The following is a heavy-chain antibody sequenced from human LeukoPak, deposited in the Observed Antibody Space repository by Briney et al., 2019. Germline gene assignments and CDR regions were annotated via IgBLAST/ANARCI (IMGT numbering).Heavy chain of an antibody. CDR2: ISSSSTI. Sequence: GRSLRLSCAASGVTFSSYSMNWVRQAPGKGLEWVSYISSSSTIYYADSVKGRFTISRDNAKNSLYLQMNSLRAEDTAVYYCASEMGDYWGQGTLVTVSS. J-gene: IGHJ4*02. CDR3: ASEMGDY. V-gene: IGHV3-48*01. CDR1: GVTFSSYS. D-gene: IGHD2-8*01.